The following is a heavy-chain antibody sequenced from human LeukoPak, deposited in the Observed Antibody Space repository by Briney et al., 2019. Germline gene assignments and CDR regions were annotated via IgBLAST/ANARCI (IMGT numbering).Heavy chain of an antibody. V-gene: IGHV4-61*01. D-gene: IGHD5-18*01. Sequence: SETLSLTCTVSGGSVSTGSYYWSWIRQPPGKGLGWIGYLSYSGSTSYNPSLKSRVTISVDTSKNQFSLILSSVTAADTAVYYCARDQGRNTDIWGQGTTVTVSS. CDR1: GGSVSTGSYY. J-gene: IGHJ3*02. CDR3: ARDQGRNTDI. CDR2: LSYSGST.